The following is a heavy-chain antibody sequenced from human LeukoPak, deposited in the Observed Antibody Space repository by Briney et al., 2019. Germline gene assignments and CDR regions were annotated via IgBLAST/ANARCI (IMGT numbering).Heavy chain of an antibody. CDR1: GGTFSSYG. CDR2: IIPILGIA. V-gene: IGHV1-69*04. J-gene: IGHJ4*02. D-gene: IGHD4-17*01. Sequence: GASVKVSCKASGGTFSSYGVSWVRQAPGQGLEWMGRIIPILGIANYAQKFQGRVTITADKSTSTAYMELSSLRSEDTAVYYCASRFFVDDYGDREGYWGQGTLVTVSS. CDR3: ASRFFVDDYGDREGY.